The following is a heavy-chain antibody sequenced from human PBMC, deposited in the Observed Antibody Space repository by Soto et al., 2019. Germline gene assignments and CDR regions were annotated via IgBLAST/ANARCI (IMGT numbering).Heavy chain of an antibody. Sequence: VGSLRLSCAASGFTFSSYWMNWVRQAPVKGLVWVSRVNSDGSSTSYADSVKGRFTISRDNAKNTLYLQMNSLRAEDTAVYYCARDSSGYYLNWFDPWGQGTLVTVSS. CDR1: GFTFSSYW. J-gene: IGHJ5*02. CDR3: ARDSSGYYLNWFDP. D-gene: IGHD3-22*01. V-gene: IGHV3-74*01. CDR2: VNSDGSST.